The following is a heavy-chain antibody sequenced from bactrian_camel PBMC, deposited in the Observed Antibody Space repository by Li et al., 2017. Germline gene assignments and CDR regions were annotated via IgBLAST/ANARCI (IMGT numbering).Heavy chain of an antibody. D-gene: IGHD6*01. Sequence: HVQLVESGGGSVQAGGSLRLSCVASGYGYGNYCMGWFRQAPTKEREEVAAIYSTGSTRYADTVRGRFTISRDNAKNTQYLQMNSLKPEDTAEYYCARLYDGSWAFGYWGQGTQVTVS. J-gene: IGHJ6*01. CDR1: GYGYGNYC. CDR3: ARLYDGSWAFGY. V-gene: IGHV3S55*01. CDR2: IYSTGST.